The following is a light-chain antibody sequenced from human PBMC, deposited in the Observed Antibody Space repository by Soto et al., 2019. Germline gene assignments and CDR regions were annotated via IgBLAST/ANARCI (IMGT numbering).Light chain of an antibody. Sequence: QSALTQPASVSGSPGQSITISCTGTSSDVGGYNYVSWYQQHPGKAPKLMIYAVTDRPSGVSSRFSGSKSGNTASLTISGXXXXXXXDYYXSSYTSSSTLFGTGTKLTVL. CDR1: SSDVGGYNY. J-gene: IGLJ1*01. CDR3: SSYTSSSTL. CDR2: AVT. V-gene: IGLV2-14*01.